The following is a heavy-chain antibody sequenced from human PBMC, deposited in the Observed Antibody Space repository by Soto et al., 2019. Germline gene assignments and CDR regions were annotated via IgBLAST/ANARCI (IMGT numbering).Heavy chain of an antibody. D-gene: IGHD6-19*01. CDR1: GFTFSSYG. Sequence: GGSLRLSCAASGFTFSSYGMHWVRQAPGKGLEWVAVIWYDGSNKYYVDSVKGRFTISRDNSKNTLYLQMNSLRAEDTAVYYCARDREGIAVADTAEYFQHWGQGTLVTVSS. CDR3: ARDREGIAVADTAEYFQH. CDR2: IWYDGSNK. J-gene: IGHJ1*01. V-gene: IGHV3-33*01.